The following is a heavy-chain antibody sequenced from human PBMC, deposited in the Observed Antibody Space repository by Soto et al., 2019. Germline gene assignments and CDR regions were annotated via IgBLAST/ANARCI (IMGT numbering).Heavy chain of an antibody. CDR1: GFTFDDYG. J-gene: IGHJ4*02. Sequence: EVQLVESGGGVVRPGGSLRLSCAASGFTFDDYGVSWVRQAPGKGLEWVSGINWNGGSTGYADSVKGRFTISRDNAKNSLYLQMNSLRGEDTALYYCARLYSSGWYGPGRYWGQGTLVTVSS. CDR2: INWNGGST. V-gene: IGHV3-20*04. D-gene: IGHD6-19*01. CDR3: ARLYSSGWYGPGRY.